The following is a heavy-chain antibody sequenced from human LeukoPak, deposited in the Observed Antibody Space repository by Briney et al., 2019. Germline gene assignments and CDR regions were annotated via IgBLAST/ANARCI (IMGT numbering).Heavy chain of an antibody. CDR3: ARDGYCSSTSCYYFDY. V-gene: IGHV3-23*01. CDR2: ISGSGGST. CDR1: GFTFSSYA. J-gene: IGHJ4*02. Sequence: GGSLRLSCAASGFTFSSYAMSWVRQAPGKGLEWVSAISGSGGSTYYADSVKGRFTISRDDSKNTLYLQMNSLRAEDTAVYYCARDGYCSSTSCYYFDYWGQGTLVTVSS. D-gene: IGHD2-2*01.